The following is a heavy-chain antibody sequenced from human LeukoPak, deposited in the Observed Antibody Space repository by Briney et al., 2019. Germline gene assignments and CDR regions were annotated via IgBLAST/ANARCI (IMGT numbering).Heavy chain of an antibody. Sequence: GGSLRLSCAASGFTFSDYYMDWVRQAPEKGLEWVGRTRNKANSYITEYTASVKGRFTISRDDSKNSLYLQMNSLKTEDTAVYFCARVVCCSTSCYDDYWGQGTLVTVSS. CDR2: TRNKANSYIT. CDR3: ARVVCCSTSCYDDY. V-gene: IGHV3-72*01. CDR1: GFTFSDYY. J-gene: IGHJ4*02. D-gene: IGHD2-2*01.